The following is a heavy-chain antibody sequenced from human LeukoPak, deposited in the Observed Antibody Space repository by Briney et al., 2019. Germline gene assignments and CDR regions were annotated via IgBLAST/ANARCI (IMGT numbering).Heavy chain of an antibody. CDR1: GGSISSSSYY. Sequence: PSETLSLTCTVSGGSISSSSYYWGWIRQPPGKGLEWIGSIYYSGSTYYNPSLKSRVTISVDTSKNQFSLKLSSVTAADTAVYYCARHKSNYDFWSDPDTAWFDPWGQGTLVTVSS. J-gene: IGHJ5*02. CDR2: IYYSGST. D-gene: IGHD3-3*01. CDR3: ARHKSNYDFWSDPDTAWFDP. V-gene: IGHV4-39*01.